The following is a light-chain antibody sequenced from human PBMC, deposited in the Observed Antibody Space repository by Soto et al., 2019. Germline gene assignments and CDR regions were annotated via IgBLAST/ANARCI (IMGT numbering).Light chain of an antibody. J-gene: IGLJ2*01. V-gene: IGLV2-14*01. CDR2: GVR. CDR3: SSYTTSTSFIL. Sequence: QSALTQPASVSASPGQSITISCTGASNDIGSSDYVSWYQQHPGKAPKLIIYGVRNRPSGTSDRFSGSKSGNTASLTISGLQAEDEADYYCSSYTTSTSFILFGGGTKLTVL. CDR1: SNDIGSSDY.